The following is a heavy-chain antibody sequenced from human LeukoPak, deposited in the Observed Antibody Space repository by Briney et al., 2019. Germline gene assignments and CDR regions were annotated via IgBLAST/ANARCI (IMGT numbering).Heavy chain of an antibody. J-gene: IGHJ4*02. Sequence: GGSLRLSCAASGFTFSSYEMDWVRQAPGKGLEWVSYISIGGSTIYYADSVKGRFTISRDNAKNSLYLQMDSLRAEDTAVYFCARYRVDTAMGSYYFDYWGQGTLVTVSS. CDR3: ARYRVDTAMGSYYFDY. CDR2: ISIGGSTI. CDR1: GFTFSSYE. V-gene: IGHV3-48*03. D-gene: IGHD5-18*01.